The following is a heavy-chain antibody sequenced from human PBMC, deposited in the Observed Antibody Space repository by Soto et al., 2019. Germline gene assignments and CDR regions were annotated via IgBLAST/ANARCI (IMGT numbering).Heavy chain of an antibody. V-gene: IGHV4-59*01. CDR2: VYNSGST. CDR1: GGSISSNY. D-gene: IGHD6-13*01. J-gene: IGHJ4*02. CDR3: ARYRREAVAGYTLDN. Sequence: SETLSLTCTVSGGSISSNYWTWIRQPPGKGLEWIGYVYNSGSTNYNPSLKSRVTISEDTSKSQLSLKVNSMTAADTAVYYCARYRREAVAGYTLDNWGQGILVTVSS.